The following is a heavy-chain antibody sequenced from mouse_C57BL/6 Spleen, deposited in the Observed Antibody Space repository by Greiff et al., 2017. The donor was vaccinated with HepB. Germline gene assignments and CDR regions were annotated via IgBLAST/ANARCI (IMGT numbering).Heavy chain of an antibody. J-gene: IGHJ4*01. CDR3: ARHNYGDYAMDY. CDR2: ISNGGGST. Sequence: EVKVEESGGGLVQPGGSLKLSCAASGFTFSDYYMYWVRQTPEKRLEWVAYISNGGGSTYYPDTVKGRFTISRDNAKNTLYLQMSRLKSEDTAMYYCARHNYGDYAMDYWGQGTSVTVSS. CDR1: GFTFSDYY. V-gene: IGHV5-12*01. D-gene: IGHD1-1*01.